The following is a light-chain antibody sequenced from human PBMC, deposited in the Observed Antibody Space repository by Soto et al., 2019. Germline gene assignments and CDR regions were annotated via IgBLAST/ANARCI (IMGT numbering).Light chain of an antibody. CDR2: GNN. V-gene: IGLV1-40*01. Sequence: QSVLTQPPSVSGAPGQRVTISCTGRSSNIGAGYDVHWYQQLPGTAPKLLIYGNNNRPSGVPDRFSGSKSGTSASLAITGLQAEDEADYYCQSFDSSLSAVLFGGGTKLTVL. CDR3: QSFDSSLSAVL. CDR1: SSNIGAGYD. J-gene: IGLJ2*01.